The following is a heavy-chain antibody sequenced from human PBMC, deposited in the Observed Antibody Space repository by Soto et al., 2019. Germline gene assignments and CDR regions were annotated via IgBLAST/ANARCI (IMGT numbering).Heavy chain of an antibody. CDR3: ARADYGDYPLYFDY. CDR2: ISYDGSNK. D-gene: IGHD4-17*01. Sequence: WGSLRLSCAASGFTFSSYAMHWVRQAPGKGLEWVAVISYDGSNKYYADSVKGRFTISRDNSKNTLYLQMNSLRAEDTAVYYCARADYGDYPLYFDYWGQGTLVTVSS. CDR1: GFTFSSYA. J-gene: IGHJ4*02. V-gene: IGHV3-30-3*01.